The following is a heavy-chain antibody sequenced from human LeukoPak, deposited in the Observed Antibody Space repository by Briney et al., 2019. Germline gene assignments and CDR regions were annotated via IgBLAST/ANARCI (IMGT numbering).Heavy chain of an antibody. V-gene: IGHV3-9*01. CDR3: AKGSYGSGSYVDY. CDR2: ISWNSGRI. J-gene: IGHJ4*02. Sequence: GRSLRLSCAASGFTFDDYAMHWVRQAPGKGLEWVSGISWNSGRIGYADSVKGRFTISRDNAKNSLYLQMNSLRVEDTALYYCAKGSYGSGSYVDYWGQGTLITVSS. CDR1: GFTFDDYA. D-gene: IGHD3-10*01.